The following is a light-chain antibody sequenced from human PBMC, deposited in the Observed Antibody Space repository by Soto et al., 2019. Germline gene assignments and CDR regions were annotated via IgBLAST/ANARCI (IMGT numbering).Light chain of an antibody. CDR2: DTS. CDR3: QQRSDWPLT. Sequence: EIVLTQSPATLSLSPGERATLSCRASQSIRNYLAWYQQVPDQAPRLLIYDTSNRATGIPARFSGSGSGTDFTLTISSLEPEDFAVYYCQQRSDWPLTFGGGTKVEIK. CDR1: QSIRNY. J-gene: IGKJ4*01. V-gene: IGKV3-11*01.